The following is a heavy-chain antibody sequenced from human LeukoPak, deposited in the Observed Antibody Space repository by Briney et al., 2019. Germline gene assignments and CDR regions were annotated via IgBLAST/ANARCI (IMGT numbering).Heavy chain of an antibody. V-gene: IGHV3-23*01. D-gene: IGHD6-19*01. CDR3: AKDSRETLAGTEDY. Sequence: GGSLRLSCAASGFTFSTYAMSWVRQAPGKGLVLVSSITSSGYDTYYRDSVKGRFTISRDNSENTLYLQMNSLRPEDTAMYYRAKDSRETLAGTEDYWGRGTLVTVSS. CDR2: ITSSGYDT. J-gene: IGHJ4*02. CDR1: GFTFSTYA.